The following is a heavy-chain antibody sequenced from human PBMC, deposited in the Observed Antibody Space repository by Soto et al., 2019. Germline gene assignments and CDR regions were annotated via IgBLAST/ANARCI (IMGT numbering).Heavy chain of an antibody. CDR2: ISYHGREI. J-gene: IGHJ4*02. D-gene: IGHD3-9*01. V-gene: IGHV3-30-3*01. Sequence: GGSLRLSCAASGFNFDIYAFHWVRQSPGKGLEWLSVISYHGREIHYADSVKGRFTISRDKSRNTIYLQMNSLTYEDTAVYYCARDPVAVTGSFVDYWGQGTLVTVSS. CDR1: GFNFDIYA. CDR3: ARDPVAVTGSFVDY.